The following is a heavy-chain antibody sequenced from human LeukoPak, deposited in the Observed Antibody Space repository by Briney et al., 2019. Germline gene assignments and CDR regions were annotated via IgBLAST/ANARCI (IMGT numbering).Heavy chain of an antibody. CDR2: ISGSGGST. V-gene: IGHV3-23*01. D-gene: IGHD3-22*01. Sequence: GGSLRLSCAASGFTFSSYAMSWVRQAPGKGLEWVSAISGSGGSTYYADSVKGRFTISRDNSKNTLYLQMNSLRAEDTAVYYCAKSFRNTYYYDSSGRGWFDPWGQGTLVTVSS. CDR1: GFTFSSYA. J-gene: IGHJ5*02. CDR3: AKSFRNTYYYDSSGRGWFDP.